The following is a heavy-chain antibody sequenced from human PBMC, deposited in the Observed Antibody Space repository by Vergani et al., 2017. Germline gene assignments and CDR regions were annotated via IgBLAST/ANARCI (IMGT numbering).Heavy chain of an antibody. J-gene: IGHJ4*02. CDR3: ASHTRLLYLDY. V-gene: IGHV3-53*01. D-gene: IGHD2-15*01. CDR1: GFIVSRNY. Sequence: EVQLVESGGGLIQPGGSLRLSCAASGFIVSRNYMSWVRQAPGKGLEWVSVIYSDGSTYYADSVKGRFTISRDKSKNTLFLQMNSLRAEDTAVYYCASHTRLLYLDYWGQGTLVTVSS. CDR2: IYSDGST.